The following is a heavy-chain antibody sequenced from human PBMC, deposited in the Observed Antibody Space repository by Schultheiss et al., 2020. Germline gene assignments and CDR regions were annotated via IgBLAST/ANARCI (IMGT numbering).Heavy chain of an antibody. CDR1: GFTFTNYW. D-gene: IGHD3-10*01. J-gene: IGHJ3*02. CDR2: IYSGGST. Sequence: GGSLRLSCAASGFTFTNYWMHWVRQAPGKGLEWVSVIYSGGSTYYADSVKGRFTISRDNSKNTLYLQMNSLRAEDTAVYYCARVGVPFGRDIWGQGTMVTVAS. V-gene: IGHV3-53*01. CDR3: ARVGVPFGRDI.